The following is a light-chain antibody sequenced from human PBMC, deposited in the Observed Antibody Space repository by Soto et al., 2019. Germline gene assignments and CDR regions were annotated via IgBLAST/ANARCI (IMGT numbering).Light chain of an antibody. V-gene: IGKV3-20*01. J-gene: IGKJ2*01. CDR3: QQYGSSPPT. CDR1: QSVSSSY. Sequence: EIVLTQSPGTLSLSPGERATLSCRASQSVSSSYLAWYQHNPGQAPRLLIYGASSRATGIPDRFSGSGSGTDFTLTISRLEPEDFAVYYCQQYGSSPPTFGQGTKLEIK. CDR2: GAS.